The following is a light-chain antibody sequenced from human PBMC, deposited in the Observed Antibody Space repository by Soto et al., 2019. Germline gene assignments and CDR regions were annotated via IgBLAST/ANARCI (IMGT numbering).Light chain of an antibody. Sequence: EIVMTQSPVTLSVSPGERATVSCKTSQSVNTNLAWYQQKPGQVPRLLIYGPSTRAIGIPDRFSGSGSGTDFTLTITSLQSEDFAVYYCHQYHEWPMTFGQGTRLEIK. CDR2: GPS. CDR1: QSVNTN. CDR3: HQYHEWPMT. V-gene: IGKV3-15*01. J-gene: IGKJ5*01.